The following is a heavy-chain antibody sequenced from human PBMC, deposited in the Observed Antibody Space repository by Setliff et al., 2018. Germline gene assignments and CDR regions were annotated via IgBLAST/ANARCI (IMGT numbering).Heavy chain of an antibody. D-gene: IGHD3-16*01. Sequence: PGGSLRLSCAASGFTFSSYWMSWVRQAPGKGLEWVANIKRDGREIYYVDSVKGRFTISRDNAKNSLYLQMNSLKTEDTAVYYCTTDPSATFGGVIGAAFDMWGQGTMVTVSS. CDR3: TTDPSATFGGVIGAAFDM. CDR1: GFTFSSYW. V-gene: IGHV3-7*03. CDR2: IKRDGREI. J-gene: IGHJ3*02.